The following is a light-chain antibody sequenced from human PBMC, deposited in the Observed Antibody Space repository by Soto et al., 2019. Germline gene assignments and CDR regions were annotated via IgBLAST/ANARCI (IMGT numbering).Light chain of an antibody. J-gene: IGLJ3*02. Sequence: QSVLTQPPSVSGAPGQRVTISCIGSISNVGAGYDVHWYQQLPGAAPKRLISGNNKRPSGVPDRFSGSKSGTSASLAIAGLQAEDEADYYCQSYDSSLSAVVFGGGTKLTVL. CDR2: GNN. CDR3: QSYDSSLSAVV. CDR1: ISNVGAGYD. V-gene: IGLV1-40*01.